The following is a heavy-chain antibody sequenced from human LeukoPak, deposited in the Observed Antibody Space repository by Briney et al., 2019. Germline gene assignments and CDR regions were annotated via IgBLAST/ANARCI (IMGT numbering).Heavy chain of an antibody. CDR3: ARDALDDYYDSSGLDY. D-gene: IGHD3-22*01. V-gene: IGHV4-34*01. Sequence: PSETLSLTCAVYGGSFSGYYWSWIRQPPGKGLEWIGEINHSGSTNYNPSLKSRVTISVDTSKNQFSLKLSSVTAADTAVYYCARDALDDYYDSSGLDYWGQGTLVTVSS. CDR1: GGSFSGYY. CDR2: INHSGST. J-gene: IGHJ4*02.